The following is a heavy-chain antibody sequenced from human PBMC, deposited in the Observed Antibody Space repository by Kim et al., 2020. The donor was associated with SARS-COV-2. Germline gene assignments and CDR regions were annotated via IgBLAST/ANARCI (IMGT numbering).Heavy chain of an antibody. CDR3: AWDLVIVPAGSPDYFHPGMDV. CDR1: GFTFSIYA. V-gene: IGHV3-23*01. D-gene: IGHD2-2*01. CDR2: IGASGGRA. J-gene: IGHJ6*02. Sequence: GGSLRLSCAASGFTFSIYAMTWVRQAPGKGLEWVSSIGASGGRAYYADSVKGRFTVSRDNSKNTLFLQMNNLRVEDTAIYHCAWDLVIVPAGSPDYFHPGMDVWGQGTTVTVSS.